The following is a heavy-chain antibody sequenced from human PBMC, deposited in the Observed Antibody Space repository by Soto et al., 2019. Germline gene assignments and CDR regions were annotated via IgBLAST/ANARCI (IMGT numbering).Heavy chain of an antibody. D-gene: IGHD3-22*01. CDR1: GYSFTDYW. CDR2: IYPDDSDT. V-gene: IGHV5-51*01. J-gene: IGHJ4*02. Sequence: GESLKISCKGSGYSFTDYWIGWVRQMPGKGLEWMGIIYPDDSDTRYSPSFQGQVTISADKSISTAYLQWSSLKASDTAIYYCARSWTYYYDTSGYYLWGQGTLVTVS. CDR3: ARSWTYYYDTSGYYL.